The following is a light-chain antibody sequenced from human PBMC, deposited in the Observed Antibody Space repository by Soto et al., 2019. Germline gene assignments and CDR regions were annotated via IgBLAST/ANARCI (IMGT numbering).Light chain of an antibody. CDR3: QKYNRAPET. CDR1: QAITNY. CDR2: AAS. J-gene: IGKJ1*01. Sequence: DIQMTQSPSSLSASVGDRVTITCRASQAITNYLAWYQQKPGKVPKLLIYAASTLQPGVPSRFSGSGSGTDFTLTISSLPTEDVATYYCQKYNRAPETFGQGAKVEIK. V-gene: IGKV1-27*01.